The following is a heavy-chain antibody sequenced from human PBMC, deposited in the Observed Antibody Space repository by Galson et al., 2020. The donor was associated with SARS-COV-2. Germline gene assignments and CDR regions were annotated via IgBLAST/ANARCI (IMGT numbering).Heavy chain of an antibody. Sequence: SETLSLTCAVSGGSISSSNWWSWVRQPPGKGLEWIGEIYHSGSTNYNPSLKSRVTISVDKSKNQFSLKLSSVTAADTAVYYCASRYCSGGICGGFDPWCQGTLVTVSS. CDR2: IYHSGST. CDR3: ASRYCSGGICGGFDP. J-gene: IGHJ5*02. V-gene: IGHV4-4*02. D-gene: IGHD2-15*01. CDR1: GGSISSSNW.